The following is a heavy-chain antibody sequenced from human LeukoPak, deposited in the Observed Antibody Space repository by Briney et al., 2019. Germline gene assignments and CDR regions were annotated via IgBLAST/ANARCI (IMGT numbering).Heavy chain of an antibody. CDR3: ARARGGSYPDY. CDR1: GGSISSYY. D-gene: IGHD1-26*01. Sequence: SETLSLTCTVSGGSISSYYWSWIRQPPGKGLEWIGYIYTSESTNYNPSLKSRVTMSVDTSKNQFSLKLSSVTAADTAVYYCARARGGSYPDYWGQGTLVTVSS. CDR2: IYTSEST. J-gene: IGHJ4*02. V-gene: IGHV4-4*08.